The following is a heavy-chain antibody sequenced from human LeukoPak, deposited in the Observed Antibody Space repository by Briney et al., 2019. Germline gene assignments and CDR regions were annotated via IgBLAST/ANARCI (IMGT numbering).Heavy chain of an antibody. CDR3: ARAPPYGLDV. V-gene: IGHV3-21*01. Sequence: AGGSLRLSCAASGFTFSGSGFTFSSYDMNWVRQAPGRGLEWVSSISSSGNYIYYADSVKGRFTIPRDNARNSLYLQMNSLKADDTAVYYCARAPPYGLDVWGQGTTVTVSS. J-gene: IGHJ6*02. CDR1: GFTFSGSGFTFSSYD. CDR2: ISSSGNYI.